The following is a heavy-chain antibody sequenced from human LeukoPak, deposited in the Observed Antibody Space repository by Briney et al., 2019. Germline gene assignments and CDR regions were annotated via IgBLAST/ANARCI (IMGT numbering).Heavy chain of an antibody. CDR2: ISGSGGST. Sequence: GGSLRLSCATSGFTFSSSAMSWVRQPPGKGLAWVSTISGSGGSTYYADSVKGRFTISRDNPKNTLYLQMNSLRAEDTAVYYCARPTGGGRDFDYWGQGTLVTVSS. V-gene: IGHV3-23*01. CDR3: ARPTGGGRDFDY. D-gene: IGHD3-16*01. CDR1: GFTFSSSA. J-gene: IGHJ4*02.